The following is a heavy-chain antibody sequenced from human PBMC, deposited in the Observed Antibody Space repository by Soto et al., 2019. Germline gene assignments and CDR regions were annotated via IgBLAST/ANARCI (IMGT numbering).Heavy chain of an antibody. J-gene: IGHJ4*02. CDR1: GYTFTSYG. CDR2: ISAYNGNT. D-gene: IGHD3-22*01. CDR3: ARFYYYDSSGYYFDY. V-gene: IGHV1-18*01. Sequence: ASVKVSCKASGYTFTSYGISWVRQAPGQGLEWMGWISAYNGNTNYAQKLQGRVTMTTDTSTSTAYMELRSLRSDDTAVYYCARFYYYDSSGYYFDYWGQGTLGTVSS.